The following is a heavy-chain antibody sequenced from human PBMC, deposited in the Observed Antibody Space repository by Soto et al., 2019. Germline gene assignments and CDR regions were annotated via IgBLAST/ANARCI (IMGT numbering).Heavy chain of an antibody. V-gene: IGHV1-69*13. D-gene: IGHD4-17*01. CDR2: IIPIFGTA. CDR1: GGTFSSYA. J-gene: IGHJ6*02. CDR3: ARSYGYYYYRLDV. Sequence: SVKVSCKASGGTFSSYAISWVRQAPGQGLEWMGGIIPIFGTANYAQKFQGRVTITADESTSTAYMELSSLRSEDTAVYYCARSYGYYYYRLDVWGQGTTVTVSS.